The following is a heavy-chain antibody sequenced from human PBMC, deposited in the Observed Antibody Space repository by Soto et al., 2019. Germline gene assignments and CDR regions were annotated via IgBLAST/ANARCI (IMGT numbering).Heavy chain of an antibody. Sequence: EVQLLESGGGLVQPGGSLRLSCVASGFAFSTYAMSWVRQAPGRGLEWVSGLFGSGRGIEYADSVRGRFTISRDNSRKTLYLQMNSLRVEDTGVYYCVTARHPDGFWPFDHWGQGTLITVSS. CDR3: VTARHPDGFWPFDH. D-gene: IGHD3-3*01. V-gene: IGHV3-23*01. CDR2: LFGSGRGI. CDR1: GFAFSTYA. J-gene: IGHJ4*02.